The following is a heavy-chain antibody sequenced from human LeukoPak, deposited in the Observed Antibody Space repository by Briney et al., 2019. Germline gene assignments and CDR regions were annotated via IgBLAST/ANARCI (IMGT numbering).Heavy chain of an antibody. CDR1: GGTFSSYA. J-gene: IGHJ4*02. D-gene: IGHD1-26*01. CDR2: IIPTLGIA. CDR3: ARGPPIVGATESDY. Sequence: GASVKVSCKASGGTFSSYAISWVRQAPGQGLEWMGRIIPTLGIANYAQKFQGRVTITADKSTSTAYMELSSLRSGDTAVYHCARGPPIVGATESDYWGQGTLVTVSS. V-gene: IGHV1-69*04.